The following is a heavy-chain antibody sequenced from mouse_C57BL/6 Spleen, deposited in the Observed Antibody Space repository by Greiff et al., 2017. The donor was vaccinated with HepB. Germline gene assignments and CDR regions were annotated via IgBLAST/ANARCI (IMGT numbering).Heavy chain of an antibody. CDR2: IHPSDSDT. CDR3: AIERFYDYDFSYYAMDY. CDR1: GYTFTSYW. Sequence: QVQLKQPGAELVKPGASVKVSCKASGYTFTSYWMHWVKQRPGQGLEWIGRIHPSDSDTNYNQKFKGKATLTVDKSSSTAYMQLSSLTSEDSAVYYCAIERFYDYDFSYYAMDYWGQGTSVTVSS. V-gene: IGHV1-74*01. J-gene: IGHJ4*01. D-gene: IGHD2-4*01.